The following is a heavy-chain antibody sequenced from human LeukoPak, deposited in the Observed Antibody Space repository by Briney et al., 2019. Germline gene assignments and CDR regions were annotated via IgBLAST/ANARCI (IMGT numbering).Heavy chain of an antibody. J-gene: IGHJ5*02. Sequence: GGSLRLSCAASGFTFSSYTMNWVRQAPGKGLEWVSSISRSSTYIYYADSVKGRFTISRDDAKNSVFLQMNSLRADDTAVYYCASRMVRGLIIQYDGFDPWGQGTLVTVS. CDR2: ISRSSTYI. CDR3: ASRMVRGLIIQYDGFDP. CDR1: GFTFSSYT. V-gene: IGHV3-21*06. D-gene: IGHD3-10*01.